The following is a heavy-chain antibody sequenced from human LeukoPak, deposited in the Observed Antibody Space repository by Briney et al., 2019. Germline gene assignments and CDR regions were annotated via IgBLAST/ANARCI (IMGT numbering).Heavy chain of an antibody. CDR2: ISWDGGST. CDR3: ARVQHNYGSGSLHYFDY. CDR1: GFTFDDYT. J-gene: IGHJ4*02. Sequence: GGSLRLSCAASGFTFDDYTMHWVRQAPGKGLEWVSLISWDGGSTYYADSVKGRFTISRDNSKNSLYLQMNSLRAEDTAVYYCARVQHNYGSGSLHYFDYWGQGTLVTVSS. D-gene: IGHD3-10*01. V-gene: IGHV3-43*01.